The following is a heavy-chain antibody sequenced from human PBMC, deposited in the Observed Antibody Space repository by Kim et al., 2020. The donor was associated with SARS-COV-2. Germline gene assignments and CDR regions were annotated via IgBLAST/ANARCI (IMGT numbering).Heavy chain of an antibody. J-gene: IGHJ4*02. CDR1: GFTFDDYA. V-gene: IGHV3-9*01. CDR3: ASGYSYGSGSRKPVDY. Sequence: GGSLRLSCAASGFTFDDYAMHWVRQAPGKGLEWVSGISWNSGSIGYADSVKGRFTISRDNAKNSLYLQMNSLRAEDTALYYCASGYSYGSGSRKPVDYWGQGTLVTVSS. D-gene: IGHD5-18*01. CDR2: ISWNSGSI.